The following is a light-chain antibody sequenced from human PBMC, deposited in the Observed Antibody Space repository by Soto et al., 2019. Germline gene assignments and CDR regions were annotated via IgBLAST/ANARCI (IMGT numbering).Light chain of an antibody. CDR2: GAS. Sequence: EIVLTQSPGTLSLSPGERATLSCRASQSVSSSYLAWYQQKPGQAPRLLIYGASSRATGIPDRFSGSGSGTDFTLTISRLEPEDFAVYDCQQYGSSPGTFGKGTKVEI. V-gene: IGKV3-20*01. J-gene: IGKJ1*01. CDR1: QSVSSSY. CDR3: QQYGSSPGT.